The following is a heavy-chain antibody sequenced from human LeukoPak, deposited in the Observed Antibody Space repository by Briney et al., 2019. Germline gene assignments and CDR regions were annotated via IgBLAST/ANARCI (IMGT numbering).Heavy chain of an antibody. D-gene: IGHD6-13*01. CDR1: GGSISSSSYY. V-gene: IGHV4-39*01. J-gene: IGHJ4*02. CDR2: IYYSGST. Sequence: PSETLSLTCTVSGGSISSSSYYWGWIRQPPGKGLEWIGSIYYSGSTYYNPSLKSRVTTSVDTSKNQLSLKLSSVTAADTAVYYCASARTSSRSWFTFDYWGQGILVTVSS. CDR3: ASARTSSRSWFTFDY.